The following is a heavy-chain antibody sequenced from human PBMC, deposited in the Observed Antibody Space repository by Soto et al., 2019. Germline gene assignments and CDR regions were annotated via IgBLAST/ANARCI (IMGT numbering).Heavy chain of an antibody. D-gene: IGHD3-16*01. CDR1: AFNIPDRA. Sequence: EVRLVESGGGSVQPGMSLRLSCVGSAFNIPDRAMHWVRQAPWKGLERVSGIYWNSARIAYADSVKGRFTISRDNTKNSLYLQMNSLKTEDTAVYYCIREMDAGGLDNWGQGTLVTVSS. J-gene: IGHJ4*02. V-gene: IGHV3-9*01. CDR3: IREMDAGGLDN. CDR2: IYWNSARI.